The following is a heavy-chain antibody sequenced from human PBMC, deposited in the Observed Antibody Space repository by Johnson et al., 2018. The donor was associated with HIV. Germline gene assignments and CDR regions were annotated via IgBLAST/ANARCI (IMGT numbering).Heavy chain of an antibody. CDR1: GFTFSSYG. D-gene: IGHD2-2*01. J-gene: IGHJ3*01. Sequence: QMMLVESGGGVVQPGRSLRLSCAASGFTFSSYGMHWVRQAPGKGLEWVADISYDGTNQYHADSVKGRFTISRDNSKNTLYLQMNSLRAEDTAVYYCASAIPGRSSLDGFDFWGQGTMVTVSS. CDR3: ASAIPGRSSLDGFDF. CDR2: ISYDGTNQ. V-gene: IGHV3-30*03.